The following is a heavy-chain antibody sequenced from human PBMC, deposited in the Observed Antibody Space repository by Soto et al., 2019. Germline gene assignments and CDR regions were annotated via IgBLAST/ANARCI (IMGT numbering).Heavy chain of an antibody. CDR1: GVSISSYY. CDR2: IYYSGST. V-gene: IGHV4-59*01. J-gene: IGHJ6*02. CDR3: ARDGYSYGYDLDYYGMDV. D-gene: IGHD5-18*01. Sequence: PSETLSLTCTVSGVSISSYYWSWIRQPPGKGLEWIGYIYYSGSTNYNPSLKSRVTISVDTSKNQFSLKLSSVTAADTAVYYCARDGYSYGYDLDYYGMDVWGQGTTVTVSS.